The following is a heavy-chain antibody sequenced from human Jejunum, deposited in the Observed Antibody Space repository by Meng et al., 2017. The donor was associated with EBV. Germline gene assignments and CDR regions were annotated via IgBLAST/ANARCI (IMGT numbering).Heavy chain of an antibody. CDR2: INQVGST. D-gene: IGHD1-14*01. J-gene: IGHJ4*02. V-gene: IGHV4-4*02. CDR1: TDFISSYEW. CDR3: ARASSERLLDY. Sequence: QVQLRESGRGLVKPSGSLSLTCAVSTDFISSYEWWSLVRQPPGKGLEWLGEINQVGSTYYNPSLKSRVSISIDTSKRQFSLRLNSMTAADTAVYYCARASSERLLDYWGQGTLVTVSS.